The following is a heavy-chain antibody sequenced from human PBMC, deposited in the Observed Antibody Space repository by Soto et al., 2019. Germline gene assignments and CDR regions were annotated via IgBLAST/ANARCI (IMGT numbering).Heavy chain of an antibody. D-gene: IGHD3-3*01. CDR3: ARDLYYDFWSGSRGNWFDP. CDR1: CGSISSYY. J-gene: IGHJ5*01. V-gene: IGHV4-4*07. CDR2: IYTSGST. Sequence: SETLSLTCTVSCGSISSYYWSWIRQPAGKGLEWIGRIYTSGSTNYNPSLKSRVTMSVDTSKNQFSLKLSSVTAADTAVYYCARDLYYDFWSGSRGNWFDPWGQGTTVTVSS.